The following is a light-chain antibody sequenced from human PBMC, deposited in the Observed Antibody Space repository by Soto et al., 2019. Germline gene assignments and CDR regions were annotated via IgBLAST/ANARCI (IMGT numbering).Light chain of an antibody. CDR2: KAS. CDR1: QSISYW. J-gene: IGKJ5*01. Sequence: DIQMTQSPSTLSASVGDRVTITCRVSQSISYWLAWYQQKPGKAPKLLIYKASSLESGVPSRFSGSGSGTEFTLTISSLQPDDFATYYCQQYNTLWPITFGQGTRLESK. V-gene: IGKV1-5*03. CDR3: QQYNTLWPIT.